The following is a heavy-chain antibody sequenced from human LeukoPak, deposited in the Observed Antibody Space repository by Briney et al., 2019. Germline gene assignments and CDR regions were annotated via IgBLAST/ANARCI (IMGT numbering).Heavy chain of an antibody. Sequence: PSETLSLTCTVSGGSISSSSYYWGWIRQPPGKELEWIGSIYYSGSTYYNPSLKSRVTISVDTSKNQFSLKLSSVTAADTAVYYCASLRVGGSSWYGTFDYWGQGTLVTVSS. J-gene: IGHJ4*02. V-gene: IGHV4-39*07. CDR1: GGSISSSSYY. CDR3: ASLRVGGSSWYGTFDY. D-gene: IGHD6-13*01. CDR2: IYYSGST.